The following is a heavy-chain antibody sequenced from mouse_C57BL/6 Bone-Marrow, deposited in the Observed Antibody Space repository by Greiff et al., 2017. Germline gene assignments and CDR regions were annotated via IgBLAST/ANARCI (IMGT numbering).Heavy chain of an antibody. V-gene: IGHV14-4*01. CDR2: IDPENGDT. D-gene: IGHD1-1*01. Sequence: EVQLQQSGAELVRPGASVKLSCTASGFNIKDDYMHWVKQRPEQGLEWIGWIDPENGDTEYASKFQGKAPITADTSSNTAYLQLSILTSEDTAVYYCTTSGDYYGSSSYFDYWGQGTTLTVSS. J-gene: IGHJ2*01. CDR1: GFNIKDDY. CDR3: TTSGDYYGSSSYFDY.